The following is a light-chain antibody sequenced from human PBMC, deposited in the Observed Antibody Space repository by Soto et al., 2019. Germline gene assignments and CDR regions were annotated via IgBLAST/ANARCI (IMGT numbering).Light chain of an antibody. J-gene: IGLJ1*01. V-gene: IGLV2-11*01. Sequence: QSALTQPRSVSGSPGQSVTISCTGTSNYVSWYQQHPGKAPKLMIHDVNKRPSGVPDRFSGSKSGNTASLTISGLQAEDEADYYCCSFAGSFTSYVFGSGTKLTVL. CDR3: CSFAGSFTSYV. CDR2: DVN. CDR1: SNY.